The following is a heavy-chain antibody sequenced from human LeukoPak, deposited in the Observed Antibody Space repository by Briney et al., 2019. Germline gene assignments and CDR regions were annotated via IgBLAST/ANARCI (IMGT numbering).Heavy chain of an antibody. D-gene: IGHD1-26*01. CDR1: GYTFTAYY. CDR3: ATDRGGSYGY. Sequence: ASVKVSCKASGYTFTAYYMHWVRQAPGKGLEWMGGFDPEDGETIYAQKFQGRVTMTEDTSTDTAYMELSSLRSEDTAVYYCATDRGGSYGYWGQGTLVTVSS. J-gene: IGHJ4*02. CDR2: FDPEDGET. V-gene: IGHV1-24*01.